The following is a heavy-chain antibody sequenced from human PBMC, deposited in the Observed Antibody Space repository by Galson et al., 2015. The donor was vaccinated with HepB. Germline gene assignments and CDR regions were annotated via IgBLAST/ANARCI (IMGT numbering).Heavy chain of an antibody. CDR1: GDSASRNSAS. Sequence: CAISGDSASRNSASWNWIRQSPSRGLEWLGGTYYRSKWYNDYAVSVKSRISINRDTSKNQFSLQLNSVTPEDTAVYYCARAYCGVDCSYFDYWGQGTLVTVSP. J-gene: IGHJ4*02. V-gene: IGHV6-1*01. CDR3: ARAYCGVDCSYFDY. CDR2: TYYRSKWYN. D-gene: IGHD2-21*01.